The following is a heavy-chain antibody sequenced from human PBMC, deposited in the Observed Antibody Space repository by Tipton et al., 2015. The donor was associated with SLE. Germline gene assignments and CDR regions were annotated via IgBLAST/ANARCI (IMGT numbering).Heavy chain of an antibody. J-gene: IGHJ4*02. CDR2: IRYDGSNK. CDR3: AKDGKQWLVRPYYFDY. D-gene: IGHD6-19*01. Sequence: GSLRLSCAASGFTFSSYGMHWVRQAPGKGLEWVAFIRYDGSNKYYADSVKGRFTISRDNSKNTLYLQMNSLRAEDTAVYYCAKDGKQWLVRPYYFDYWGQGTLVTVSS. CDR1: GFTFSSYG. V-gene: IGHV3-30*02.